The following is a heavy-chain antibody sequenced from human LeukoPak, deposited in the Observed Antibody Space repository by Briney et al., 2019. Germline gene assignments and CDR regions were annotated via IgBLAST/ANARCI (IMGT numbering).Heavy chain of an antibody. CDR2: ISSSSSYI. D-gene: IGHD3-22*01. V-gene: IGHV3-21*01. CDR3: ARDGPTYYYDSSGCYYMDV. J-gene: IGHJ6*03. CDR1: GFTFSSYA. Sequence: GGSLRLSCAASGFTFSSYAMHWVRQAPGEGLEWVSSISSSSSYIYYADSVKGRFTISRDNAKNSLYLQMNSLRAEDTAVYYCARDGPTYYYDSSGCYYMDVWGKGTTVTVSS.